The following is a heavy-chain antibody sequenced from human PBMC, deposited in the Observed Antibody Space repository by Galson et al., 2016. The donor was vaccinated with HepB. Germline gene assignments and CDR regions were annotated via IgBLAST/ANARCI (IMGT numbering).Heavy chain of an antibody. Sequence: VKVSCKASGYTFTSYDIHWVRQATGQGLEWMGWMKPNSGNTGYAQKFQGRVTLTRSTSKSTVYMELSSLRSEDMAMYYCARVEYASSTGANRFDYWGQGTLVTVSS. D-gene: IGHD6-6*01. V-gene: IGHV1-8*02. CDR1: GYTFTSYD. J-gene: IGHJ4*02. CDR3: ARVEYASSTGANRFDY. CDR2: MKPNSGNT.